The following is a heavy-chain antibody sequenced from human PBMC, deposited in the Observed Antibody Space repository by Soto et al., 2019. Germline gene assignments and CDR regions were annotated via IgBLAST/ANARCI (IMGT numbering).Heavy chain of an antibody. CDR3: ARHQSHSSSYVDP. CDR2: IYYSGST. V-gene: IGHV4-39*01. Sequence: SETLSLTCTVSGASISSSSYYWGWIRQPPGKGLAWIGNIYYSGSTYSNPSLKSRLTISVDTSKNQFSLKLSSVTAADTAVYYCARHQSHSSSYVDPWGQGTLVTVSS. D-gene: IGHD6-13*01. CDR1: GASISSSSYY. J-gene: IGHJ5*02.